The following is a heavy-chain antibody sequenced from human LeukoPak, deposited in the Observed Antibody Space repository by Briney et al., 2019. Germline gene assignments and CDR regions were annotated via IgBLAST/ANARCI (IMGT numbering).Heavy chain of an antibody. CDR3: ARATPHYYYMDV. CDR1: GFTFSSYA. Sequence: GGSLRLSCAASGFTFSSYAMHWVRQAPGKGLEWVAVISYDGSNKYYADSVKGRFTISRDNSKNTLYLQMNSLRAEDTAVYYCARATPHYYYMDVWGKGTTVTVSS. J-gene: IGHJ6*03. V-gene: IGHV3-30-3*01. CDR2: ISYDGSNK.